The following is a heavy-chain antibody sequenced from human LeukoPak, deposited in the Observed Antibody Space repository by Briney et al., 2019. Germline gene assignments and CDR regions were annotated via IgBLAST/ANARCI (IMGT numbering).Heavy chain of an antibody. Sequence: PGGSLRLSCAASGFTFSRYWMNWARQAPGKGLEWVARINDDGSDTNYADSVKGRFTISRDNARNTLYLQMNSLRAKDTAVYYCATDVGGYAGTDYWGQGTQVTVSS. J-gene: IGHJ4*02. CDR3: ATDVGGYAGTDY. CDR2: INDDGSDT. V-gene: IGHV3-74*01. D-gene: IGHD6-25*01. CDR1: GFTFSRYW.